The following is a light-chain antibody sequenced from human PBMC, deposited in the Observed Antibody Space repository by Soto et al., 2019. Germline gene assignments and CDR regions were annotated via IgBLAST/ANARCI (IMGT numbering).Light chain of an antibody. CDR3: AAWDDSLSGSV. Sequence: QSVLTQPPSASGTPGQRVTISCSGSSFNIASNYVYWYQQFPGTAPKLLIYRTNQRPSGVPDRFSGSKSGTSASLAISGLRSEDEADYYCAAWDDSLSGSVFGTGTKV. CDR1: SFNIASNY. V-gene: IGLV1-47*01. CDR2: RTN. J-gene: IGLJ1*01.